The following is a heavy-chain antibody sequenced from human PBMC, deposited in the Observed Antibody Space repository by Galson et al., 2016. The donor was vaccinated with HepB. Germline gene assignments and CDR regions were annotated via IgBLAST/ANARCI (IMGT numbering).Heavy chain of an antibody. CDR1: GFTFDDYT. J-gene: IGHJ4*02. CDR3: TTPTTGE. D-gene: IGHD3-16*01. Sequence: SLRLSCAASGFTFDDYTTHWVRQAPGKGLEWVGRIKSKTDGGSIEYAAVVKGRFTISRDDSKNTLYLHMTSLRTDDTAMYYCTTPTTGEWGQGTLVTVS. CDR2: IKSKTDGGSI. V-gene: IGHV3-15*01.